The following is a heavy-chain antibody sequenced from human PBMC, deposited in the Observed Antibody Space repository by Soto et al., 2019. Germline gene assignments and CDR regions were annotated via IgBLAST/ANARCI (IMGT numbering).Heavy chain of an antibody. CDR1: GFTFSNAW. Sequence: EVHLVDSGGGMVKPGGSLTLSCAASGFTFSNAWMSWVRQAPGKGLEWVGRIKSKTDGETTDYAAPVKGRFTISRDDSNNTMYLQMNSLQFEDTAVYYCTLHIVVVTSVHNYFNNWGQGTLVSVSS. J-gene: IGHJ4*02. CDR3: TLHIVVVTSVHNYFNN. V-gene: IGHV3-15*01. CDR2: IKSKTDGETT. D-gene: IGHD2-21*02.